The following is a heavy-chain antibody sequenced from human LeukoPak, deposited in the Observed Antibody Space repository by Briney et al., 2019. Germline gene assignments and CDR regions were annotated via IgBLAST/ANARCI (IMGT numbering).Heavy chain of an antibody. D-gene: IGHD3-22*01. J-gene: IGHJ4*02. CDR2: IYTSGST. CDR1: GGSISSGSYC. V-gene: IGHV4-61*02. CDR3: ARWDYDSSGYYF. Sequence: PSETLSLTCTVSGGSISSGSYCWSWIRQPAGKGLEWIGRIYTSGSTNYNPSLKSRVTTSVDTSKNQFSLKLSSVTAADTAVYYCARWDYDSSGYYFWGQGTLVTVSS.